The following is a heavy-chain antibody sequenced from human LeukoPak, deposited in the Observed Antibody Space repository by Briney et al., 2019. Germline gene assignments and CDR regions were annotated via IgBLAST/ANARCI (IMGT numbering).Heavy chain of an antibody. CDR1: GFTFSSYA. V-gene: IGHV3-33*06. D-gene: IGHD3-10*01. CDR2: IWIDGGNK. Sequence: PGRSLRLPCAASGFTFSSYAMHWFGQAPAKGLEWLEVIWIDGGNKYHADSVKGRFTISRDNSKNTLYLQMNSLRAEDTAVYYCAKDPNYGSGSYYGYWGQGTLVTVSS. CDR3: AKDPNYGSGSYYGY. J-gene: IGHJ4*02.